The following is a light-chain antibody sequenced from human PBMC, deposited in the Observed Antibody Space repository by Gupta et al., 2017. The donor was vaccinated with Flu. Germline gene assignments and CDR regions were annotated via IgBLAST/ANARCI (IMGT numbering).Light chain of an antibody. Sequence: QSALTQPPSVSGSPGQSVTISCTGTSSDVGSYNRVSWYQQSPGTAPKLMIYEVSNRPSGVPDRFSGSKSGNTASLTISGLQAEDEADIYCSSYTSSSTYVFGTGTKVTVL. CDR2: EVS. J-gene: IGLJ1*01. CDR3: SSYTSSSTYV. V-gene: IGLV2-18*02. CDR1: SSDVGSYNR.